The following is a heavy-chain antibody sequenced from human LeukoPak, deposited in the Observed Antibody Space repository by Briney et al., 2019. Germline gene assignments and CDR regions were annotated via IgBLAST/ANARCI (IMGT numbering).Heavy chain of an antibody. CDR3: ARSQGYHDY. CDR2: ISGSGGST. V-gene: IGHV3-23*01. D-gene: IGHD2-15*01. Sequence: GGSLRLSCAASGFTFISYAMSWVRQAPGKGLEWVSGISGSGGSTYYADSVKGRFTISRDNSKDSLYLQMNSLRAEDTALYYCARSQGYHDYWGQGTLVTVSS. CDR1: GFTFISYA. J-gene: IGHJ4*02.